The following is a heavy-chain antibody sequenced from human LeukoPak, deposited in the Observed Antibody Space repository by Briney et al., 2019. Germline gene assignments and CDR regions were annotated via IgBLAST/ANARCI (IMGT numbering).Heavy chain of an antibody. J-gene: IGHJ5*02. V-gene: IGHV1-69*13. CDR1: GYTFSSYG. D-gene: IGHD3-10*01. Sequence: SVKVSCKASGYTFSSYGISWVRQAPGQGLEWMGGIIPIFGTANYAQKFQGRVTITADESTSTAYMELSSLRSEDTAVYYCASSITMVRGVILNWFDPWGQGTLVTVSS. CDR3: ASSITMVRGVILNWFDP. CDR2: IIPIFGTA.